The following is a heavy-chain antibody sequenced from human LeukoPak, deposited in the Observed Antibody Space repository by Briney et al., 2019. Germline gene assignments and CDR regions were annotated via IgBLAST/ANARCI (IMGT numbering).Heavy chain of an antibody. CDR3: ARGVGGYCSGGSCYSGPNWFDP. CDR1: GGSFSGYY. D-gene: IGHD2-15*01. CDR2: INHSGST. J-gene: IGHJ5*02. Sequence: SETLSLTCAVYGGSFSGYYWSWIRQPPGKGLEWIGEINHSGSTNYNPSLKSRVTISVDTSKNQFSLKLSSVTAADTAVYYCARGVGGYCSGGSCYSGPNWFDPWGQGTLVTVSS. V-gene: IGHV4-34*01.